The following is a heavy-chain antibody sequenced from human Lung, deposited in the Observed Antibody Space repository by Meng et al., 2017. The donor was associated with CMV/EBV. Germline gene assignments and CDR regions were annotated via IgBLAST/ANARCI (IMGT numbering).Heavy chain of an antibody. D-gene: IGHD3-3*01. J-gene: IGHJ4*02. Sequence: LTCAVSGDSISSSSWWSWDRQPPGKGLEWIGQIDHVERAAYGPSLKSRGTISVNKSKNKLSLKLTSVTAADKAVYYCVRNGFCSLDLWGQGTLVTVSS. V-gene: IGHV4-4*02. CDR1: GDSISSSSW. CDR3: VRNGFCSLDL. CDR2: IDHVERA.